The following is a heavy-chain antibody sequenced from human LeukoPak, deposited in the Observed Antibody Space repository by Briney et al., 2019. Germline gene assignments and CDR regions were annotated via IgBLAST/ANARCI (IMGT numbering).Heavy chain of an antibody. CDR2: IYPRDSDT. CDR3: ARRYYDYVWGSYRSDAFDI. V-gene: IGHV5-51*01. D-gene: IGHD3-16*02. CDR1: GYSFTSYW. Sequence: GESLKISCKGSGYSFTSYWIGWARQMPGKGLEWMGIIYPRDSDTRYSPSFQGQVTISADKSISTAYLQWSSLKASDTAMYYCARRYYDYVWGSYRSDAFDIWGQGTMVTVSS. J-gene: IGHJ3*02.